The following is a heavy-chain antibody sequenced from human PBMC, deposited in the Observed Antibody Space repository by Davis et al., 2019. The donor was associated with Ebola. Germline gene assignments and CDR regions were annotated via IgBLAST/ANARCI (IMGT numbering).Heavy chain of an antibody. D-gene: IGHD2-2*01. J-gene: IGHJ6*02. Sequence: SETLSLTCTVSGDSVGNYNYYWSWIRQHPGKGLEWIGYIYYSGSTYYNPSLKSRVTISVDTSKNQFSLKLSSVTAADTAVYYCARAHCSSTSCQRDYGMDVWGQGTTVTVSS. CDR2: IYYSGST. CDR3: ARAHCSSTSCQRDYGMDV. V-gene: IGHV4-31*03. CDR1: GDSVGNYNYY.